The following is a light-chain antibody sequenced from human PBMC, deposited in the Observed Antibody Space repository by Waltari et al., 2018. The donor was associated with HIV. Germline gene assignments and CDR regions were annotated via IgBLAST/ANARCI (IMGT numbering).Light chain of an antibody. V-gene: IGLV2-14*01. CDR3: NSYTSSSTLVV. CDR2: EVI. CDR1: NSDIGGYNY. J-gene: IGLJ2*01. Sequence: QSALTQPASVSGSPGQSITISCTGANSDIGGYNYVSWFQQHPGKAPKLIIYEVINRPSGVSYRFSGSKSGNTASLTISGLQAEDEADYYCNSYTSSSTLVVFGGGTKLTVL.